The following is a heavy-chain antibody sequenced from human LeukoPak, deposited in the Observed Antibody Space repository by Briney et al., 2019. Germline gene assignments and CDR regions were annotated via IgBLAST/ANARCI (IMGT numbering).Heavy chain of an antibody. CDR2: IVVGSGNT. CDR1: GFTFTSSV. J-gene: IGHJ4*02. D-gene: IGHD3-10*01. CDR3: AADRAGSYLRFVY. V-gene: IGHV1-58*01. Sequence: GTSVKVSCKASGFTFTSSVVQWVRQARGQRLEWIGWIVVGSGNTNYAQKFQERVTITSDMSTSTAYMELSSLRFEDTAVYYCAADRAGSYLRFVYWGQGTPVTVSS.